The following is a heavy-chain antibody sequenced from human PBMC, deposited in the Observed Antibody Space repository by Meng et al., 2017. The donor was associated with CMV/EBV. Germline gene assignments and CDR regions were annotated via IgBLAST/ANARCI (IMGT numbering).Heavy chain of an antibody. CDR3: ARLSGSGTTSTGYHYAFDS. CDR1: GGLIRSGDYS. V-gene: IGHV4-30-4*08. CDR2: LYFSGNT. Sequence: VRVEGWGLGLVKPSQARSPTRSVLGGLIRSGDYSWSWIRQPPGKGLEWIGYLYFSGNTFYHPSLESRVTISVEKSKNQFSLNLSSVTAADTAVYYCARLSGSGTTSTGYHYAFDSWGQGTLVTVSS. D-gene: IGHD3-22*01. J-gene: IGHJ4*02.